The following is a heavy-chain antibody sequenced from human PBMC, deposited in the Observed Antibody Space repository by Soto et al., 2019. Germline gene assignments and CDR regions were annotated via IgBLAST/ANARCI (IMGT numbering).Heavy chain of an antibody. CDR1: GGSISSSSYY. J-gene: IGHJ4*02. CDR2: IYYSGST. V-gene: IGHV4-39*01. Sequence: SETLSLTCTVSGGSISSSSYYWGWIRQPPGKGLEWIGSIYYSGSTYYNPSLKSRVTISGDTSKNPFSLKLSSVTAADTAVYYCVGIMITFGGVIVDYWGQGTLVTVSS. D-gene: IGHD3-16*02. CDR3: VGIMITFGGVIVDY.